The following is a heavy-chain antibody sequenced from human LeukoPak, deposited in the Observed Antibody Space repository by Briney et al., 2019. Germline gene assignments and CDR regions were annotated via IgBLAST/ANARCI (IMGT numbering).Heavy chain of an antibody. CDR1: GGSMRSYY. CDR3: AREVVVVVAAYYYYMDV. V-gene: IGHV4-59*01. J-gene: IGHJ6*03. D-gene: IGHD2-15*01. Sequence: SETLSLTCTVSGGSMRSYYWSWIRQPPGKGLEWIGYIYYSGSTNYNPSLKSRVTISVDTSKNQFSLKLSSVTAADTAVYYCAREVVVVVAAYYYYMDVWGKGTTVTVSS. CDR2: IYYSGST.